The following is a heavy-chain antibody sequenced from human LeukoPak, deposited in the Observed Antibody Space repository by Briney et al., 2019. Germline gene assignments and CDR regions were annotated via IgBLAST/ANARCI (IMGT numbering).Heavy chain of an antibody. Sequence: GGSLRLSCAASGFTFSSYDMHWVRQDTGKGLERVSAIGTAGDTYYPGSVKGRFTISRDNAKNSLYLQMNSLRAEDTAVYYCAKDFMGIAAAASFDYWGQGTLVTVSS. CDR2: IGTAGDT. CDR3: AKDFMGIAAAASFDY. J-gene: IGHJ4*02. V-gene: IGHV3-13*01. CDR1: GFTFSSYD. D-gene: IGHD6-13*01.